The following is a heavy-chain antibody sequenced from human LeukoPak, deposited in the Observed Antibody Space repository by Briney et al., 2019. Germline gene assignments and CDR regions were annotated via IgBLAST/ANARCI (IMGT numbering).Heavy chain of an antibody. Sequence: ASVKVSCKASGYTFTGYYMHWVRQAPGQGLERMGWINPNSGGTNYAQKFQGRVTMARDTSISTAYMELSRLRSDDTAVYYCARATAVADPLYYWGQGTLVTVSS. D-gene: IGHD6-19*01. V-gene: IGHV1-2*02. CDR2: INPNSGGT. CDR1: GYTFTGYY. CDR3: ARATAVADPLYY. J-gene: IGHJ4*02.